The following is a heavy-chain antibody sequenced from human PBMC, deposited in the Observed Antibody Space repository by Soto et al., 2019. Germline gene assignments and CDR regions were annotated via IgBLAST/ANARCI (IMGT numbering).Heavy chain of an antibody. CDR3: AREDDGGDRDYYGLDV. CDR1: GGSISGDYYH. Sequence: QVQLQQSGPGLVKPSQTLSLTCTVSGGSISGDYYHWTWIRQSPGKGLEWIGYIHFSGSVLYNPSFKSRPTISVDTSKNQFSLHLRSVTAADTVVYFCAREDDGGDRDYYGLDVWGQGTTVTVSS. V-gene: IGHV4-30-4*08. CDR2: IHFSGSV. J-gene: IGHJ6*02. D-gene: IGHD2-21*02.